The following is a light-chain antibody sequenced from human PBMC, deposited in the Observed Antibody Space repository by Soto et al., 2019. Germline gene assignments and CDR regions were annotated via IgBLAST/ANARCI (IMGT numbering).Light chain of an antibody. CDR3: SSYASSSTRV. V-gene: IGLV2-14*01. J-gene: IGLJ3*02. CDR1: SSDVGGYNY. Sequence: QSALTQPASVSGSPGQSITISCTGTSSDVGGYNYVSWYQQHPGKAPKHRVYEVSNRPSGVSIRFSGSRSGNTASLTISGLQAEDEADYYCSSYASSSTRVFGGGTKLTVL. CDR2: EVS.